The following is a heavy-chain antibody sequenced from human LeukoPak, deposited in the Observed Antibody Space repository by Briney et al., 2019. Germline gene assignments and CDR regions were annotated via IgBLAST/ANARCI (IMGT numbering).Heavy chain of an antibody. D-gene: IGHD2-21*01. Sequence: SETLSLTCSVSGGSISSYSWNWIRQPAGKGLEWIGRIYTSGSTNYNPSLKSRVTLSVDTSKNHFSLRLNSVTAADTAVYYCARVRHCGGERYDAFDIWGQGTMVTVSS. CDR2: IYTSGST. V-gene: IGHV4-4*07. J-gene: IGHJ3*02. CDR3: ARVRHCGGERYDAFDI. CDR1: GGSISSYS.